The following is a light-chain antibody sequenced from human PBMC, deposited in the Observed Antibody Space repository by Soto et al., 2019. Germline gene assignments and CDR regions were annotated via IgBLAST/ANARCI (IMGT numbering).Light chain of an antibody. J-gene: IGKJ1*01. CDR1: KSVSSN. V-gene: IGKV3-15*01. CDR3: EESRNCAGT. CDR2: GAS. Sequence: VSAGGVATRARRISKSVSSNLAWSREIPGQTPRFLIFGASTKATGIPARFSGSGPGTAFTLTIRCRQSEYSAVSYCEESRNCAGTFGEGTKVDIK.